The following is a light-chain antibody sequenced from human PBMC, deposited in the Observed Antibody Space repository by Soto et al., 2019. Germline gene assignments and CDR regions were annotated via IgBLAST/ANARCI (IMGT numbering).Light chain of an antibody. V-gene: IGKV1-5*03. CDR3: QHYNSYSGT. CDR2: KAS. J-gene: IGKJ1*01. Sequence: DIQMTQSPSTLSASAGDRVTITCRASQSISNWLAWYQQKPGKAPKLLISKASSLESGVPSRFSGSGSGTEFTLTISSLQPDDCAIYYCQHYNSYSGTLGQATKVDIK. CDR1: QSISNW.